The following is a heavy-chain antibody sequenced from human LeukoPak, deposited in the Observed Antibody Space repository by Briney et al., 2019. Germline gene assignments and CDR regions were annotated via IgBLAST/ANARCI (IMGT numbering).Heavy chain of an antibody. CDR2: IYYSGST. D-gene: IGHD1-26*01. V-gene: IGHV4-39*01. Sequence: SETLSLTCTVSGGSISSSSYYWGWIRQSPGKGLEWIGSIYYSGSTYYNPSLKSRVTISVDTSKNQFSLKLSSVTAADTAVYYCASPGGSYYFDYWGQGTLVTVSS. CDR1: GGSISSSSYY. J-gene: IGHJ4*02. CDR3: ASPGGSYYFDY.